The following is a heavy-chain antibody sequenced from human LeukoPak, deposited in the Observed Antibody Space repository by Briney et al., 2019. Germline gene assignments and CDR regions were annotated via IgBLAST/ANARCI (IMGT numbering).Heavy chain of an antibody. D-gene: IGHD6-13*01. CDR2: IYYSGST. CDR1: GGSISSSSYY. Sequence: PSETLSLTCTVSGGSISSSSYYWGWIRQPPGKGLEWIGSIYYSGSTYYNPSLESRVTISVDTSKNQFSLKLSSVTAADTAVYYCATYSYSSSWYGHDYWGQGTLVTVSS. V-gene: IGHV4-39*01. CDR3: ATYSYSSSWYGHDY. J-gene: IGHJ4*02.